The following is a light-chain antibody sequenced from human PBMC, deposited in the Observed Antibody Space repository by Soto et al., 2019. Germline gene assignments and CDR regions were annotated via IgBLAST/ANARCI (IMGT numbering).Light chain of an antibody. CDR3: QQYGSSPT. CDR2: GAS. Sequence: EIVLTQSPGTLSLSPGDRATLSCRASQSVSSSYLAWYQQKPGQAPRLLIYGASSRATGIPDRFSGSGSGKDFTLTISRLEPEDFAVYYCQQYGSSPTFGQGTKVEIK. CDR1: QSVSSSY. V-gene: IGKV3-20*01. J-gene: IGKJ1*01.